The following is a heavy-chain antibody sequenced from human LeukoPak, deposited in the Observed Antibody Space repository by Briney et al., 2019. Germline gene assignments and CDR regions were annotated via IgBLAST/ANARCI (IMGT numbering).Heavy chain of an antibody. CDR2: IGFSTTYI. Sequence: PGGSLRLSCAGSAFTFSSHTINWVRQAPGRGLEWVSCIGFSTTYIHYADSVKGRFTVTRDNAKGSVSLQMNSLRAEDTAVYYCARERWLQHAGGDYWGQGTLVTVSS. V-gene: IGHV3-21*01. D-gene: IGHD5-24*01. CDR1: AFTFSSHT. J-gene: IGHJ4*02. CDR3: ARERWLQHAGGDY.